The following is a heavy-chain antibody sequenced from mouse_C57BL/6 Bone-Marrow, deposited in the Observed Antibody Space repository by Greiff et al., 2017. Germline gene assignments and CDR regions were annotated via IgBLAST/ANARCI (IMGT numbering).Heavy chain of an antibody. D-gene: IGHD1-1*01. J-gene: IGHJ2*01. CDR2: IDPENGDT. Sequence: VQLQQSGAELVRPGASVKLSCTASGFNIKDDYMHWVKQRPEQGLEWIGWIDPENGDTEYASKFQGKATITADTSSNTAYLQLSSLTSADTAVYYCTSSPSDFDYWGQGTTLTVSS. CDR3: TSSPSDFDY. CDR1: GFNIKDDY. V-gene: IGHV14-4*01.